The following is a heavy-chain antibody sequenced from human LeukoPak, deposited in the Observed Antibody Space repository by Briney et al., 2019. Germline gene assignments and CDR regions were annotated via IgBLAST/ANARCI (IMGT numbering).Heavy chain of an antibody. CDR2: TNHSGST. J-gene: IGHJ6*02. CDR3: ASGKLNAYYYYGMDV. V-gene: IGHV4-34*01. Sequence: SETLSLTCAVYGGSFSGYYWSWIRQPPGKGLEWIGETNHSGSTNYNPSLKSRVTISVDTSKNQFSLKLSSVTAADTAVYYCASGKLNAYYYYGMDVWGQGTTVTVSS. CDR1: GGSFSGYY. D-gene: IGHD1-1*01.